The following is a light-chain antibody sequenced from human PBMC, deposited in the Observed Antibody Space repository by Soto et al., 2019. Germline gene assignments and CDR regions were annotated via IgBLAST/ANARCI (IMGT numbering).Light chain of an antibody. CDR1: SSDVGGYDY. CDR2: AVT. Sequence: QSALTQPASVSGSPGQSSTISCTGTSSDVGGYDYVSWYQQYLGKAPKLMIYAVTNRPSGVSNRFSGSKSGNTASLTISGLQAEGEADYYCSSYTSSTTYVFGTGTKVTVL. CDR3: SSYTSSTTYV. V-gene: IGLV2-14*01. J-gene: IGLJ1*01.